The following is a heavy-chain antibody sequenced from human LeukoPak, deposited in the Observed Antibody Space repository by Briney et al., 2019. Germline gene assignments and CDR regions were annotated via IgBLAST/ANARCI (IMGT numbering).Heavy chain of an antibody. CDR1: GVSISSSNYD. D-gene: IGHD3-10*01. Sequence: SETLSLTCTVSGVSISSSNYDWGWLRQPPGKGLEWIGTIYYAGYSYYNPSLKRLVTISVSTSNNHFSLKLSSVTAADTAVYYCARTTATSQYGSGYFVNWGQGTLVTVSS. CDR2: IYYAGYS. J-gene: IGHJ4*02. V-gene: IGHV4-39*02. CDR3: ARTTATSQYGSGYFVN.